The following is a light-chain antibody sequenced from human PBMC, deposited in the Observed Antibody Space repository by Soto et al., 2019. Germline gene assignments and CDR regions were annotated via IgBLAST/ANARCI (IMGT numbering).Light chain of an antibody. V-gene: IGLV2-14*01. CDR1: SSDVGGYNY. CDR3: SSYTSSSTVV. J-gene: IGLJ3*02. CDR2: EVN. Sequence: QSALTQPPSVSGSPGQSITISCTGTSSDVGGYNYVSWYQQHPGRAPKLMIFEVNNRPSGVSDRFSGSKSGNTASLTISGLQGEDEADYYCSSYTSSSTVVFGGGTKLTVL.